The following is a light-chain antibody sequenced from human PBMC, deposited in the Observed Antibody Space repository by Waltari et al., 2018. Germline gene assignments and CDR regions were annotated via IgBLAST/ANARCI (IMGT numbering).Light chain of an antibody. CDR2: SNN. CDR3: AAWDDTLSAVV. CDR1: IPTIGSNT. Sequence: QPVLTKPPSASGPPGQRFPTSCSGTIPTIGSNTLTWYQQLPGTAPNLLIYSNNQRPSGVPDRFSGSKSGTSASLAISGLRSEDEADYYCAAWDDTLSAVVFGGGTNLTVL. V-gene: IGLV1-44*01. J-gene: IGLJ3*02.